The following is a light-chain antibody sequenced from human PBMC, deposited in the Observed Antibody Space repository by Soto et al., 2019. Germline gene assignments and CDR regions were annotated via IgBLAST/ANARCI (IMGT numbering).Light chain of an antibody. V-gene: IGKV3-20*01. J-gene: IGKJ1*01. CDR2: SAS. Sequence: EIVLTQSPGSLSLSPGERGTLSCRASQSVDSSFFAWYQQKPDQAPRLLIYSASNRAAGLPDRFSGSGSGTDFTLTISSLEPEDFAVYYCQQYVSSVTFGQGTKVEIK. CDR3: QQYVSSVT. CDR1: QSVDSSF.